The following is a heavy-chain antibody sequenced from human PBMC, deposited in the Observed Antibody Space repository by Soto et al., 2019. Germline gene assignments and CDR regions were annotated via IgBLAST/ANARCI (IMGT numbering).Heavy chain of an antibody. J-gene: IGHJ4*02. CDR2: TYYRSKWYN. CDR3: ARVLLDARDAQLHYFDY. D-gene: IGHD1-1*01. Sequence: SQTLSLTCAISGDSVSSNSAAWNWIRQSPSRGLEWLGRTYYRSKWYNEYEVSVKSRITINPDTSKNQFSLQLNSVTPEDTAVYYCARVLLDARDAQLHYFDYWGQGTLVTVSS. V-gene: IGHV6-1*01. CDR1: GDSVSSNSAA.